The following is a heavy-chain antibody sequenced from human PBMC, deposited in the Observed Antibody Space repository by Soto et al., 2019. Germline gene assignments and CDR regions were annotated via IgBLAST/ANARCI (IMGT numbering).Heavy chain of an antibody. V-gene: IGHV5-51*01. CDR1: GYSFTSYW. CDR3: AGGGVRGVITRTRDYYGMDV. D-gene: IGHD3-10*01. J-gene: IGHJ6*02. CDR2: IYPGDSDT. Sequence: GESLKNSCKGSGYSFTSYWIVWVRQMPGKGLEWMGIIYPGDSDTRYSPSFQGQVTISADKSISTAYLQWSSLKASDTAMYYCAGGGVRGVITRTRDYYGMDVWGQGTTVTVSS.